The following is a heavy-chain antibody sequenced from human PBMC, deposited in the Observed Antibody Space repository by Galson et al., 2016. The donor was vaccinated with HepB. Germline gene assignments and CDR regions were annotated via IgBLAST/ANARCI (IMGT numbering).Heavy chain of an antibody. CDR1: GFTFSNYS. CDR2: ISSSSTYI. J-gene: IGHJ3*01. V-gene: IGHV3-21*01. D-gene: IGHD3-22*01. CDR3: ARQHRSSAYYVGDL. Sequence: SLRLSCAASGFTFSNYSLNWVRQAPGKGLEWVSSISSSSTYIYYADSVKGRFTISRDNAKNSLYLQMSSLRAEDTAVYYCARQHRSSAYYVGDLWGQGTMVTVSS.